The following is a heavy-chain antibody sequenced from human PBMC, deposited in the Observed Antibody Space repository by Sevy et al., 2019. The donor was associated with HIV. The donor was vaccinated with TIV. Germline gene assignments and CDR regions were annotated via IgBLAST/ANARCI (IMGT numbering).Heavy chain of an antibody. J-gene: IGHJ4*02. Sequence: GGSLRLSCAASGFTFDDYGMSWVRQVPGKGLEWVSGINWNGGRTDYADSVKGRFTISRDNAKNSRYLQMSSLRAEDTALYYCARDPFYKVYGDYSDYWGQGTLVTVSS. D-gene: IGHD4-17*01. CDR1: GFTFDDYG. V-gene: IGHV3-20*04. CDR2: INWNGGRT. CDR3: ARDPFYKVYGDYSDY.